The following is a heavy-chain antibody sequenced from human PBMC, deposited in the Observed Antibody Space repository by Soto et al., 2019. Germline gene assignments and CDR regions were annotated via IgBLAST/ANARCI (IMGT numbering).Heavy chain of an antibody. CDR1: GGSISSGGYY. D-gene: IGHD3-22*01. CDR3: ARCSDYYDSRPPPWDDAFDI. J-gene: IGHJ3*02. Sequence: SETLSLTCTVSGGSISSGGYYWRWIRQHPGKCLEWIGYIYYSGSTYYNPSLKSRVTISVDTSKNQFSLKLSSVTAADTAVYYCARCSDYYDSRPPPWDDAFDIWGQGTMVTFSS. V-gene: IGHV4-31*03. CDR2: IYYSGST.